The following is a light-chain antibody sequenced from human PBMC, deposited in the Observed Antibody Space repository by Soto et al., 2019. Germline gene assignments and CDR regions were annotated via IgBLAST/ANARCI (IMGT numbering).Light chain of an antibody. Sequence: QSVLTQPRSVSGSPGQSVTISCTGASSDVGGYTYVSWYQQHPGKAPKLMIYDVSERPSGVSDRFSGSKSGNTASLTISGLQAEDEADYFCCSYAGSYTPRFGGGTQLTVL. CDR2: DVS. V-gene: IGLV2-11*01. J-gene: IGLJ7*01. CDR1: SSDVGGYTY. CDR3: CSYAGSYTPR.